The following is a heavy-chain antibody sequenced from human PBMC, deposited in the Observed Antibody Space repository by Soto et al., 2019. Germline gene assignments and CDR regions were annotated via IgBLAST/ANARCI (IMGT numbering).Heavy chain of an antibody. V-gene: IGHV5-51*01. J-gene: IGHJ6*02. D-gene: IGHD6-13*01. CDR2: IYPGDSDT. Sequence: LKISCKGSGYSFTSYWIGWVRQMPGKGLEWMGIIYPGDSDTRYSPSFQGQVTISADKSISTAYLQWSSLKASDTAMYYCVAAADPWNYGMDVWGQGTTVTVSS. CDR1: GYSFTSYW. CDR3: VAAADPWNYGMDV.